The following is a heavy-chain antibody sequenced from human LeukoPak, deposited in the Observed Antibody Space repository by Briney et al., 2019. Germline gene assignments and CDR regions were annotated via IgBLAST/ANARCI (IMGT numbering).Heavy chain of an antibody. CDR1: GGSFSDSY. Sequence: SETLSLTCAVYGGSFSDSYWGWIRQPPGEGLEWIGDVDHRRDTNYNPSLKSRVTIAIDTSKNQISLKLRSVTAADTAVYYCARGEEYSSSSNYFDYWGQGTLVTVSS. CDR3: ARGEEYSSSSNYFDY. CDR2: VDHRRDT. V-gene: IGHV4-34*01. J-gene: IGHJ4*02. D-gene: IGHD6-6*01.